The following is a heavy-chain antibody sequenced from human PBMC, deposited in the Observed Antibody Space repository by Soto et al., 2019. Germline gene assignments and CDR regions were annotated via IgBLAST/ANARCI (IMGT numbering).Heavy chain of an antibody. CDR2: ISGSGGST. CDR1: GFTFSNYA. J-gene: IGHJ4*02. Sequence: EVQLLESGGGLVQPGGSLRLSCAASGFTFSNYAMSWVRQAPGKGLEWVSAISGSGGSTYYADSVKGRFTISRDNSKNPLYRQMNSLRAEDTAVYYCAKERDSGYDVPVYWGQGTLVTVSS. V-gene: IGHV3-23*01. CDR3: AKERDSGYDVPVY. D-gene: IGHD5-12*01.